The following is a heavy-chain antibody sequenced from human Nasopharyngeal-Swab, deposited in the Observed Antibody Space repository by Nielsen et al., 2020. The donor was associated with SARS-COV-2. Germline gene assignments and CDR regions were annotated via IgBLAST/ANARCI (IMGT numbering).Heavy chain of an antibody. CDR2: INWNGGST. CDR3: ASTWIQLWLPHY. D-gene: IGHD5-18*01. V-gene: IGHV3-20*04. CDR1: GFTFDDYG. Sequence: GGSLRLFCAASGFTFDDYGMSWVRQAPGKGLEWVSGINWNGGSTGYADSVKGRFTISRDNDKNSLYLQMNSLRAEDTALYYCASTWIQLWLPHYWGQGTLVTVSS. J-gene: IGHJ4*02.